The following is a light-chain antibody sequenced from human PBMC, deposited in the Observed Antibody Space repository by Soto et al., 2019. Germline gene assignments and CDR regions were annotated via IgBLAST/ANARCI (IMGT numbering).Light chain of an antibody. J-gene: IGLJ2*01. CDR3: SSYAGSNNVV. CDR1: SSDVGGYNY. CDR2: EVS. V-gene: IGLV2-8*01. Sequence: QSALTQPPSASGSPGQSVTISCTGTSSDVGGYNYVSWYQQHPGKAPKLMIYEVSKRPSGVPDRFSGSKSGNTASLTVSGLQAEEEADYYCSSYAGSNNVVFGGGTQLTVL.